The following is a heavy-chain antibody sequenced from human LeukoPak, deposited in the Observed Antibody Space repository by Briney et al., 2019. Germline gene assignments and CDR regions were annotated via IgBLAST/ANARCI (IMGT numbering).Heavy chain of an antibody. CDR2: ISGSGGST. D-gene: IGHD1-26*01. CDR3: AKDLSGTYPNDFDY. Sequence: GGSLRLSCAASGFTFSSYSMSWVCQAPGKGLEWVSGISGSGGSTNFADSVKGRFTISRDNSKNTLYLQMNSLRAEDTAVYYCAKDLSGTYPNDFDYWGQGTLVTVSS. CDR1: GFTFSSYS. V-gene: IGHV3-23*01. J-gene: IGHJ4*02.